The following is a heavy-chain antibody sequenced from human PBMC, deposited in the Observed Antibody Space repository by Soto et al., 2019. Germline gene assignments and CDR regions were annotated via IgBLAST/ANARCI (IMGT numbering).Heavy chain of an antibody. D-gene: IGHD3-9*01. Sequence: SETLSLTCAVYGGSFSGYYWSWIRQPPGKGLEWIGEINHSGSTNYNPSLKSRVTISVDTSKNQFSLKLSSVTAADTAVYYCARGLNYDILTGYYTPTRPSPFDYWGQGTLVTVSS. CDR3: ARGLNYDILTGYYTPTRPSPFDY. CDR1: GGSFSGYY. J-gene: IGHJ4*02. CDR2: INHSGST. V-gene: IGHV4-34*01.